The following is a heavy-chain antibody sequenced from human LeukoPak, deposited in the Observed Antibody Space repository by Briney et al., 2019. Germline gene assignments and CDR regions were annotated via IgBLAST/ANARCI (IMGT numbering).Heavy chain of an antibody. CDR3: ARHEYPSYYDFWSGYSPPGHFDY. CDR2: IYYSGST. D-gene: IGHD3-3*01. Sequence: SETLSLTCTVSGGSISSSSYYWGWIRQPPGKGLEWIGSIYYSGSTYYNPSLKSRVTISVDTSKNQFSLKLSSLTAADTAVYYCARHEYPSYYDFWSGYSPPGHFDYWGQGTLVTVSS. V-gene: IGHV4-39*01. J-gene: IGHJ4*02. CDR1: GGSISSSSYY.